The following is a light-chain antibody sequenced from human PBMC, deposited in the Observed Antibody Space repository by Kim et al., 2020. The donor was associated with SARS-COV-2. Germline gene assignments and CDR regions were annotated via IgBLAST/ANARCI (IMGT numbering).Light chain of an antibody. CDR1: QSISDS. Sequence: EIVLTQSPATLSLSPGERATLSCRASQSISDSLAWYQQKPGQAPRLLIFDASNRATGIPARFSGSGSGTDFTLTISSLEPEDFVVYYCQQRSNWPLTFGGGTKVDIK. CDR3: QQRSNWPLT. V-gene: IGKV3-11*01. CDR2: DAS. J-gene: IGKJ4*01.